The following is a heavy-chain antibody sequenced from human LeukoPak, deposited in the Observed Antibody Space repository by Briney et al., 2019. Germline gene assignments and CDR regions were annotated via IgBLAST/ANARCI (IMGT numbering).Heavy chain of an antibody. CDR3: ARAYGYCSSTSCQYAYYYYGMDV. CDR1: GGTFSSYA. D-gene: IGHD2-2*03. J-gene: IGHJ6*04. V-gene: IGHV1-69*01. Sequence: ASVKVSRKASGGTFSSYAISWVRQAPGQGLEWMGGIIPIFGTANYAQKFQGRVTITADESTSTAYMELSSLRSEDTAVYYCARAYGYCSSTSCQYAYYYYGMDVWGKGTTVTVSS. CDR2: IIPIFGTA.